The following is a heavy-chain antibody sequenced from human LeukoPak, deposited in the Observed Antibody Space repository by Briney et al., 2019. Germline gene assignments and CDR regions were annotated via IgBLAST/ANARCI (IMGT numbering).Heavy chain of an antibody. V-gene: IGHV1-2*02. CDR2: INPNSGGT. J-gene: IGHJ4*02. CDR1: GYTFTGYY. Sequence: ASVKVSCKASGYTFTGYYMHWVRQAPGQGLEWMGWINPNSGGTNYAQKFQGRVTMTRDTSISTAYMELSRLRSDDTAVYYCARGGPLGVLRYFDWSFDYWGQGTLVTVSS. CDR3: ARGGPLGVLRYFDWSFDY. D-gene: IGHD3-9*01.